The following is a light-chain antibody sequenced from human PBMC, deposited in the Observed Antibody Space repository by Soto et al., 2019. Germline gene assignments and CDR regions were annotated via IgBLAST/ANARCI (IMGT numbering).Light chain of an antibody. CDR2: GAS. J-gene: IGKJ1*01. CDR3: QQYNDWPWT. CDR1: QSVRSN. Sequence: EVLMTQSPATLSVSPGESATLSCRASQSVRSNLAWYQHKPGQAPRLLIYGASARATGIPARFSGSGSGTEFTLTIGSLQSEDFAVYSCQQYNDWPWTFGQGTEVEIK. V-gene: IGKV3-15*01.